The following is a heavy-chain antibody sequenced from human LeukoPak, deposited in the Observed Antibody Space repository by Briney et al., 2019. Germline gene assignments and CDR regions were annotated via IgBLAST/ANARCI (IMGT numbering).Heavy chain of an antibody. CDR3: ARDGADFWSGYYTPWYFDY. J-gene: IGHJ4*02. D-gene: IGHD3-3*01. CDR2: INHSGST. CDR1: GGSFSGYY. Sequence: SETLSLTCAVYGGSFSGYYWSWIRQPPGKGLEWIGEINHSGSTNYNTSLKSRVTISVDTSKNQFSLKLSSVTAADTAVYYCARDGADFWSGYYTPWYFDYWGRGTLVTVSS. V-gene: IGHV4-34*01.